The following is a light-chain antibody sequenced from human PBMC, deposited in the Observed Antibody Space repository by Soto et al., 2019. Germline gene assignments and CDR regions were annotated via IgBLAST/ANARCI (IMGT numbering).Light chain of an antibody. J-gene: IGKJ1*01. Sequence: EIVLTQSPGTLSLSPGERATLSCRASQSVSSSYLAWYQQKPVEAPKLLIYDASALPRGVTSRFSGSGSGTKFTPPIASLQPDDFATYYCQQYETFSGTFGQGTKVDIK. CDR3: QQYETFSGT. CDR2: DAS. CDR1: QSVSSSY. V-gene: IGKV3-20*01.